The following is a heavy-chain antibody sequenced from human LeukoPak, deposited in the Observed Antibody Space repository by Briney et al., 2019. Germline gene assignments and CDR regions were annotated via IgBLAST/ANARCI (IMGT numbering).Heavy chain of an antibody. D-gene: IGHD3-10*02. Sequence: GGSLRLSCTASGFTFNNYAMTWVRQAPGKGLEWVSYISSSGSTIYYADSVKGRFTISRDNAKNSLYLQMNSLRAEDTAVYYCAELGITMIGGVWGKGTTVTISS. J-gene: IGHJ6*04. CDR3: AELGITMIGGV. CDR2: ISSSGSTI. CDR1: GFTFNNYA. V-gene: IGHV3-48*03.